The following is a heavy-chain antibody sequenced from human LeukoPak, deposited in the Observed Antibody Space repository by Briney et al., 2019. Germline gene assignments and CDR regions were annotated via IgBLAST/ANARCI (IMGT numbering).Heavy chain of an antibody. J-gene: IGHJ6*02. CDR3: ATDSGGQRHYYYYYGMDV. V-gene: IGHV1-24*01. CDR1: GYTLTELS. CDR2: FDPEDGET. Sequence: ASVKVSFKVSGYTLTELSMHWVRQAPGKGLEWMGGFDPEDGETIYAQKFQGRVTMTEDTSTDTAYMELSSLRSEDTAVYYCATDSGGQRHYYYYYGMDVWGQGTTVTVSS. D-gene: IGHD4-23*01.